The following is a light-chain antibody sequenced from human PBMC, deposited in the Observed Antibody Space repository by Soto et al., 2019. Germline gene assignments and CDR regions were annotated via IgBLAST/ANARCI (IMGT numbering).Light chain of an antibody. CDR1: QSISSW. CDR2: DSS. J-gene: IGKJ1*01. V-gene: IGKV1-5*01. CDR3: PQYNSVSVT. Sequence: IQMTQSPSTLSASVWDRVTITCRASQSISSWLAWYQQKPGRAPKLLIYDSSSLESWVPSRFSGSGSGTEFRRTISTIQPDAFATDYCPQYNSVSVTFGQGTKVDIK.